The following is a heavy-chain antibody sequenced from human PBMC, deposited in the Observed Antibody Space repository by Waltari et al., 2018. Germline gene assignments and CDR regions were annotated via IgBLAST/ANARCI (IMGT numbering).Heavy chain of an antibody. CDR1: GERGRREG. Sequence: EGERGEEGEEGKKGGEGRKRRRKGEGERGRREGGGGVRKRAGKGLEWMWIIYPGDSDTRYSPSFEGQVTISADKSFRTAYLQWSLLKASDIAISSCARQRGNSLSARGFDYWGQGPLVTVSS. CDR3: ARQRGNSLSARGFDY. J-gene: IGHJ4*02. D-gene: IGHD2-21*01. V-gene: IGHV5-51*01. CDR2: IYPGDSDT.